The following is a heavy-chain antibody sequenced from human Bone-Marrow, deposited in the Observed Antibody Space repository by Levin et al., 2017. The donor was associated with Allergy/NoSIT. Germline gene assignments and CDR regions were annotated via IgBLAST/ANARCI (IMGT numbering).Heavy chain of an antibody. J-gene: IGHJ6*02. Sequence: GASVKVSCTASGFTFNTYGMHWVRQAPGKGLEWVAVIWYDGSQKYFADSVKGRFSMSRDNSKNTLYLQMNNLRAEDTAVYYCARIDCTGNNCNPYYYYGMDVWGQGTTVIVSS. CDR3: ARIDCTGNNCNPYYYYGMDV. CDR1: GFTFNTYG. D-gene: IGHD2-8*02. V-gene: IGHV3-33*01. CDR2: IWYDGSQK.